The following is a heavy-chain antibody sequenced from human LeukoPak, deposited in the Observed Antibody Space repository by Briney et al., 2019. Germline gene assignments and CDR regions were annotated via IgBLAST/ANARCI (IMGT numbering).Heavy chain of an antibody. CDR3: ARISDSSSCDY. D-gene: IGHD6-13*01. V-gene: IGHV1-8*01. J-gene: IGHJ4*02. CDR1: GYTFTSYD. CDR2: MNPNSGNT. Sequence: ASVKVSCKASGYTFTSYDINWVRQATGQGLEWMGWMNPNSGNTGYAQKFQGRVTMTRDTSTSTVYMELSSLRSEDTAVYYCARISDSSSCDYWGQGTLVTVSS.